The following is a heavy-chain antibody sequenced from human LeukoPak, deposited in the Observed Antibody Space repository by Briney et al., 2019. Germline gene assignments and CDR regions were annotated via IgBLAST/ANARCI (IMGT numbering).Heavy chain of an antibody. D-gene: IGHD2-8*01. J-gene: IGHJ4*02. CDR3: ARVYLERLTAGYFDH. V-gene: IGHV3-30*04. CDR2: ISYDGRQN. CDR1: GFIFSTYA. Sequence: GGSLRLSCAASGFIFSTYAMNWVRQAPGKGLEWVAVISYDGRQNYYADSVKGRFTISRDNSKNTLYLQMNSLRDEDSAAYYCARVYLERLTAGYFDHWGQGAWVTVSP.